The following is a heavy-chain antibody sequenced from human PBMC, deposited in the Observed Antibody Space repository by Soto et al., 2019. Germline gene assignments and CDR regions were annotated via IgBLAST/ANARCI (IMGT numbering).Heavy chain of an antibody. D-gene: IGHD2-21*01. J-gene: IGHJ4*02. CDR3: AKEMIASTLADFFDY. Sequence: EVQLLESGGGLIQPGGSLRLSCEASGFTFSNYGMTWVRLAPGKGLEWVSTISGSGGRTFYADPVKGRFTISRDNSNITLYLQMNSLRAEDTAVYYCAKEMIASTLADFFDYWGQGTLVTVSS. V-gene: IGHV3-23*01. CDR1: GFTFSNYG. CDR2: ISGSGGRT.